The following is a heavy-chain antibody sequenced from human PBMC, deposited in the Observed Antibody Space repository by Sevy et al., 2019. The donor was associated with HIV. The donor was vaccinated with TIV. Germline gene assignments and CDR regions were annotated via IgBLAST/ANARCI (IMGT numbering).Heavy chain of an antibody. D-gene: IGHD6-13*01. CDR2: TYYRSKWYY. CDR3: ASSSSTSDGVQRQFDY. J-gene: IGHJ4*02. V-gene: IGHV6-1*01. Sequence: SQTLSLTCGISGDSVSSNGAAWNWIRQSPSRGLEWLGRTYYRSKWYYDYALSVKSRITISPDTSKNQFSLQLNSVTPEDTAVYYCASSSSTSDGVQRQFDYWGQGTLVTVSS. CDR1: GDSVSSNGAA.